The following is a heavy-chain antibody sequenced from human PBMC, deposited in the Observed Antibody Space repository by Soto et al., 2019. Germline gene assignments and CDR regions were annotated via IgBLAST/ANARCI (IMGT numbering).Heavy chain of an antibody. CDR2: ISIYNGNT. J-gene: IGHJ4*02. Sequence: ASVKVSCKASGYTFSSYGISWVRQAPGQGLEWVGWISIYNGNTNNAEKFQGRVTMTTNTSTSTAYMELRSLRSEDTAVYYCARVGNYDILTGYKYFDYWGQGTLVTVSS. CDR3: ARVGNYDILTGYKYFDY. D-gene: IGHD3-9*01. CDR1: GYTFSSYG. V-gene: IGHV1-18*01.